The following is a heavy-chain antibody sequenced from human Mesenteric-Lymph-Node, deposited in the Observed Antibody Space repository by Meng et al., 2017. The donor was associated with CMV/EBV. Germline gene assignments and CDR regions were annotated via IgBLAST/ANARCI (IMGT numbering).Heavy chain of an antibody. CDR2: ISSSSNYI. V-gene: IGHV3-21*04. Sequence: GGSLRLSCAASGLIFSSYSMNWVRQAPGKGLEWVSSISSSSNYIYYADSVKGRFTISRDNAKNSLYLQMNSLRAEDTALYYCASFYTSSWYYFDYWGQGTLVTVSS. CDR3: ASFYTSSWYYFDY. J-gene: IGHJ4*02. CDR1: GLIFSSYS. D-gene: IGHD6-13*01.